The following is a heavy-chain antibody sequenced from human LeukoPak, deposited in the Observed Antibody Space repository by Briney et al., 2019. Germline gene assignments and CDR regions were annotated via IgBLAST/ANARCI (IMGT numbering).Heavy chain of an antibody. CDR2: INHSGST. CDR1: GGSLSGYY. V-gene: IGHV4-34*01. D-gene: IGHD2-2*01. J-gene: IGHJ4*02. CDR3: ARGRGYCSSTSCYLEAFDY. Sequence: SETLSLTCAVYGGSLSGYYWSWIRQPPGKGLEWIGEINHSGSTNYNPSLKSRVTISVDTSKNQFSLKLSSVTAADTAVYYCARGRGYCSSTSCYLEAFDYWGQGTLVTVSS.